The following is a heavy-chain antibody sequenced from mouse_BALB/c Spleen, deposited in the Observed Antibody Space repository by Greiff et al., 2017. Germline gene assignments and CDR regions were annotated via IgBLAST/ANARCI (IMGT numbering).Heavy chain of an antibody. Sequence: VQLQQPGAELVRPGASVKLSCKASGYTFTSYWINWVKQRPGQGLEWIGNIYPSDSYTNYNQKFKDKATLTVDKSSSTAYMQLRSPTSEDSAVYYCTRSYDYDGFAYWGQGTLVTVSA. J-gene: IGHJ3*01. CDR3: TRSYDYDGFAY. CDR2: IYPSDSYT. CDR1: GYTFTSYW. D-gene: IGHD2-4*01. V-gene: IGHV1-69*02.